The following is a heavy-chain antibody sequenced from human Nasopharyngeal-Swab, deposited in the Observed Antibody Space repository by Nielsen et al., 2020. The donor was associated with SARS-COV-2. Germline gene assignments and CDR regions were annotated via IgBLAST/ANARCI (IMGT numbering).Heavy chain of an antibody. J-gene: IGHJ4*02. CDR1: GFTFSTYW. D-gene: IGHD3-16*01. Sequence: ETLSLTCAASGFTFSTYWMHWVRQAPGKGLVWVSRTNTDGSSTDYADSVKGRFTISRDNAKNTLYLQMNSLRAEDTAVYYCTRSFGGASEYWGQGTLVTVSS. CDR3: TRSFGGASEY. CDR2: TNTDGSST. V-gene: IGHV3-74*01.